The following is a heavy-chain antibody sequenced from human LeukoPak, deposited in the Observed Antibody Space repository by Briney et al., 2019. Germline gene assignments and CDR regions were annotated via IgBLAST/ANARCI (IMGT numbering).Heavy chain of an antibody. J-gene: IGHJ4*02. V-gene: IGHV3-23*01. CDR1: GFTFSSYA. D-gene: IGHD3-9*01. CDR2: ISGSGGST. CDR3: ASHSLRYFHWSPFDY. Sequence: PGGSLRLSCAASGFTFSSYAMSWVRQAPGKGLEWVSAISGSGGSTYYADSVKGRFTISRDNSKNTLYLQMNSLRAEDTAVYYCASHSLRYFHWSPFDYWGQGTLVTVSS.